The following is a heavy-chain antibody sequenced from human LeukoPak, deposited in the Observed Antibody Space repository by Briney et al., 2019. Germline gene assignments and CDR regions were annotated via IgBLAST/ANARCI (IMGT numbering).Heavy chain of an antibody. V-gene: IGHV1-69*05. CDR3: ARHGDYGGNWFDP. CDR1: GGTFSSYA. J-gene: IGHJ5*02. Sequence: SVKVSCKASGGTFSSYAISWVRQAPGQGLEWMGRIIPIFGTANYAQKFQGRVTITTDESTSAAYMELSSLRSEDTAVYYCARHGDYGGNWFDPWSQGTLVTVSS. CDR2: IIPIFGTA. D-gene: IGHD4-17*01.